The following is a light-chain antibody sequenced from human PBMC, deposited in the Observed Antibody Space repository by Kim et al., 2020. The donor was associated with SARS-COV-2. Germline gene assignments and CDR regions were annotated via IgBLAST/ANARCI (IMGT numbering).Light chain of an antibody. CDR2: AAS. J-gene: IGKJ2*02. CDR3: QQSYSTRGESCT. V-gene: IGKV1-39*01. Sequence: DIQMTQSPSSLSASVGDRVTITCRASQSISSYLNWYQQKPGKAPKLLIYAASSLQSGVPSRFSGSGSGTDFTLTISSLQPEDFATYYCQQSYSTRGESCTFGQGTKLEI. CDR1: QSISSY.